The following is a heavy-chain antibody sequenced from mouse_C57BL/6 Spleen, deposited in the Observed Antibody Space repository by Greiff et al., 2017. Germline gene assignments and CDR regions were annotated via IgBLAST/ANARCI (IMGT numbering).Heavy chain of an antibody. J-gene: IGHJ3*01. D-gene: IGHD1-1*01. CDR2: IYPGDGDT. CDR3: APHYYGSSYGFAY. Sequence: VQLQQSGPELVKPGASVKISCKASGYAFSSSWMNWVKQRPGKGLEWIGRIYPGDGDTNYNGKFKGKATLTADKSSSTAYMQLSSLTSEDSAVSFCAPHYYGSSYGFAYWGQGTLVTVSA. CDR1: GYAFSSSW. V-gene: IGHV1-82*01.